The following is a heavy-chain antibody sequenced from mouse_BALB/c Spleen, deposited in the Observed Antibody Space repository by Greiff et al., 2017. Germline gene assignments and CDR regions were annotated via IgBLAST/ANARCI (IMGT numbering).Heavy chain of an antibody. CDR3: ARFDGYYFDY. CDR2: IYPYNGGT. J-gene: IGHJ2*01. CDR1: GYTFTDYN. D-gene: IGHD2-3*01. V-gene: IGHV1S29*02. Sequence: EVQLQQSGPELVKPGASVKISCKASGYTFTDYNMHWVKQSHGKSLEWIGYIYPYNGGTGYNQKFKSKATLTVDNSSSTAYMELRSLTSEDSAVYYCARFDGYYFDYWGRGTTLTVSS.